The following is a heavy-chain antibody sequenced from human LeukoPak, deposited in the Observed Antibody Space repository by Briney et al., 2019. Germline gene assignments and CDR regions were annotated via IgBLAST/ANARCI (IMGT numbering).Heavy chain of an antibody. CDR3: ARRDGYGSGSYYLVY. CDR1: GYSFTSYW. D-gene: IGHD3-10*01. J-gene: IGHJ4*02. V-gene: IGHV5-51*01. Sequence: KPGESLKISCQGSGYSFTSYWIGWVRQVPGKGLGWMGIIYPGDSDTRYSPSFQGQVTISADKSISTAYLQWSSLKASDTAMYYCARRDGYGSGSYYLVYWGQGTLVTVSS. CDR2: IYPGDSDT.